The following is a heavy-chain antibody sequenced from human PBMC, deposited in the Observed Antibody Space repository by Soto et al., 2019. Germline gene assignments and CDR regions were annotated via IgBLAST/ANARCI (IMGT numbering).Heavy chain of an antibody. D-gene: IGHD3-10*01. CDR1: GGSISSGGYY. V-gene: IGHV4-31*03. CDR2: IYYSGST. CDR3: ARGGGYYGSGTLGW. J-gene: IGHJ4*02. Sequence: QVQLQESGPGLVKPSQTLSLTCTVSGGSISSGGYYWSWIRQHPGKGLEWIGYIYYSGSTYYNPSRKSRVTIAVDTSKHQFSLKLSSVTAADTAVYYCARGGGYYGSGTLGWWGQGTLVTVSS.